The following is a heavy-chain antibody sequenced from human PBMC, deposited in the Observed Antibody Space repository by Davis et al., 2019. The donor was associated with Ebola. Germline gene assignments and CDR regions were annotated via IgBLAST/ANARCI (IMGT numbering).Heavy chain of an antibody. D-gene: IGHD1-26*01. CDR3: ASLGGRRVVGATGNDFDS. CDR1: GFTLSSYW. V-gene: IGHV3-74*01. Sequence: HTGGSLRLSCAASGFTLSSYWMHWVRQAPGKGLVWVSGINSDGSTTSYADSVKGRFTISRGNAKNTLRLHMNSLRAEDTAVYYCASLGGRRVVGATGNDFDSWGQGTLVTVSS. J-gene: IGHJ4*02. CDR2: INSDGSTT.